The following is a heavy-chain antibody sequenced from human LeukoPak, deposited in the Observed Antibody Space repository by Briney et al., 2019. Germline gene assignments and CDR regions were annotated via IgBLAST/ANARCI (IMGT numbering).Heavy chain of an antibody. J-gene: IGHJ4*02. D-gene: IGHD6-13*01. Sequence: GGSLSLSCAASGFTLRSYGMHGVRQAPGKGLEWVAVIWYDGSNKYYADSVKGRFTIYRHNSKNTLYLQINSLRAEDKPVYYWARDLTIAAAGTGYFDYGGKGTLVTVSS. CDR2: IWYDGSNK. V-gene: IGHV3-33*01. CDR3: ARDLTIAAAGTGYFDY. CDR1: GFTLRSYG.